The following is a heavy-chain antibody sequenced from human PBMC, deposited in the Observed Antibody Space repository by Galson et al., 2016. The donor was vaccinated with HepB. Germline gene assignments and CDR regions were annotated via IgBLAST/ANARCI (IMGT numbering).Heavy chain of an antibody. D-gene: IGHD6-13*01. CDR2: MLYSTTT. V-gene: IGHV4-59*01. Sequence: ETLSLTCSVSGDSISDYYWSWIRQPPGKGLEWIGYMLYSTTTRYSPSFEGRVTMSVDTSKNRLTLELWSATAADTAVYFCARGPSESSSWYRWLDPWGPGTLVTVSS. J-gene: IGHJ5*02. CDR1: GDSISDYY. CDR3: ARGPSESSSWYRWLDP.